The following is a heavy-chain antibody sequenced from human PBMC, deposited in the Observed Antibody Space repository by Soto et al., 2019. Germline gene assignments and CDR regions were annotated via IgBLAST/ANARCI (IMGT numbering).Heavy chain of an antibody. CDR3: VRDGGMATVPTLDFDY. D-gene: IGHD4-4*01. V-gene: IGHV1-2*04. CDR2: INPNSGGT. Sequence: QVQLVQSGAEVKKPGASVKVSCKASGYTFTGYYIHWVRQAPGQGLEWMGWINPNSGGTNYAQKFQGWVTMTRDTSISTAYMELSRLRSDDTAGYYCVRDGGMATVPTLDFDYWGQGTLVTVSS. CDR1: GYTFTGYY. J-gene: IGHJ4*02.